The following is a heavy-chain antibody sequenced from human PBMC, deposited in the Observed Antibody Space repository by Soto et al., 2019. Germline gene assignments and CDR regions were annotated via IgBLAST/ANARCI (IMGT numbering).Heavy chain of an antibody. J-gene: IGHJ4*02. V-gene: IGHV4-4*02. CDR1: GGSISSSNW. D-gene: IGHD6-19*01. CDR2: IYHSGST. CDR3: ASRYSSGWYGGFDY. Sequence: SETLSLTCAVSGGSISSSNWWSWVRQPPGKGLEWIWEIYHSGSTNYNPSLKSRVAISVDKSKNQFSLKLSSVTAADTAVYYCASRYSSGWYGGFDYWGQGTLVTVSS.